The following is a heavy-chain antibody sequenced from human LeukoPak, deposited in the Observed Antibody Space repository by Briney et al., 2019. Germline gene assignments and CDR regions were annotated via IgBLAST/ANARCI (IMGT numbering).Heavy chain of an antibody. J-gene: IGHJ4*02. CDR1: GFTFSNFW. V-gene: IGHV3-7*01. CDR3: ARAPTVLVGYCSSSSCQADY. Sequence: PGGSLRLSCAASGFTFSNFWMSWIRQAPGKGLEWVAKIKQDGSEKYYVDSVKGRFTISRDNAKSSLYLQMNSLRVEDTAVYYCARAPTVLVGYCSSSSCQADYWGQGTLVTVSS. D-gene: IGHD2-2*01. CDR2: IKQDGSEK.